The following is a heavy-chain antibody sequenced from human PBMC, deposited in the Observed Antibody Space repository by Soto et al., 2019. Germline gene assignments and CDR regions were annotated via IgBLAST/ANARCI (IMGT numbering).Heavy chain of an antibody. J-gene: IGHJ3*02. CDR3: ARERSYDYVWGSYRDDAFDI. V-gene: IGHV1-69*06. CDR1: GGTCSSYA. D-gene: IGHD3-16*02. Sequence: EASVKVSCKASGGTCSSYAISWVRQAPGQGLEWMGGIIPIFGTANYAQKFQGRVTITADKSTSTAYMELSSLRSEDTAVYYCARERSYDYVWGSYRDDAFDIWGQGTMVTVSS. CDR2: IIPIFGTA.